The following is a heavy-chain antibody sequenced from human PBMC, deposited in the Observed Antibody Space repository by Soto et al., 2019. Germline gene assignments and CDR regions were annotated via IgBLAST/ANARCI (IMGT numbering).Heavy chain of an antibody. CDR3: ARDGVLLRFLEWLPPPNWFDP. CDR2: TNPNSGGT. D-gene: IGHD3-3*01. J-gene: IGHJ5*02. CDR1: GYTFTGYY. V-gene: IGHV1-2*02. Sequence: ASVKVSCKASGYTFTGYYMHWVRQAPGQGLEWMGWTNPNSGGTNYAQKFQGRVTMTRDTSISTAYMELSRLRSDDTAVYYCARDGVLLRFLEWLPPPNWFDPWGQGTLVTVSS.